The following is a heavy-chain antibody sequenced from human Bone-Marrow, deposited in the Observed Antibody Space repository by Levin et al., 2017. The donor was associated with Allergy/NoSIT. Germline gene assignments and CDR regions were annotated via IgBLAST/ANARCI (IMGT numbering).Heavy chain of an antibody. CDR3: AKESPNCGSGCYSLVDY. V-gene: IGHV3-23*01. Sequence: SCVASGFTLSRSAMCWVRQAPGKGLQWVSVISGSGDTTYYADSVKGRFTISRDNSKNTLFLQMNSLRDEDTAVYFCAKESPNCGSGCYSLVDYWGQGTLVTVSS. D-gene: IGHD2-21*01. J-gene: IGHJ4*02. CDR1: GFTLSRSA. CDR2: ISGSGDTT.